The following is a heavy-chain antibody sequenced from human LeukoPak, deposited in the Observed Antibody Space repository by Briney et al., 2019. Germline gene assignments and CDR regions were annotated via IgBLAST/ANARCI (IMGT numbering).Heavy chain of an antibody. Sequence: GASVKVSCKASGGTFSSYAISWVRQAPGQGLEWMGGIIPIFGTANYAQKFQGRVTITRDTSASTAYMELSSLRSEDTAVYYCARGFSLERSYYFDYWGQGTLVTVSS. CDR3: ARGFSLERSYYFDY. CDR2: IIPIFGTA. CDR1: GGTFSSYA. V-gene: IGHV1-69*05. D-gene: IGHD1-1*01. J-gene: IGHJ4*02.